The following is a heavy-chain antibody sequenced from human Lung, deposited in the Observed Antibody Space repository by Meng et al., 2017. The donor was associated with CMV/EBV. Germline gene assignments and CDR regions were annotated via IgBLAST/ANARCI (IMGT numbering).Heavy chain of an antibody. V-gene: IGHV4-34*01. D-gene: IGHD4-17*01. J-gene: IGHJ4*02. CDR2: INHSGST. Sequence: SETXSLTCAVYGGSFSAYYWNWIRQPPGKGLEWIGEINHSGSTNYNPSLKSRVTISVDTSKNQFSLKLSSVTAADTAVYSCARGGDYGDGGFDYLGQGTLVTVSS. CDR1: GGSFSAYY. CDR3: ARGGDYGDGGFDY.